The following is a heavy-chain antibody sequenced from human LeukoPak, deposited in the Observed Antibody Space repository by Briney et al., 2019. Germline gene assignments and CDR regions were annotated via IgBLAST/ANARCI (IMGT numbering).Heavy chain of an antibody. J-gene: IGHJ4*02. Sequence: ASVKVSCKASGYTFTGYYMHWVRQAPGQGLEWMGWISAYNGNTNYAQKLQGRVTMTTDTSTSTAYMELRSLRSDDTAVYYCARDSGGYCSGGSCYYGLPDYWGQGTLVTVSS. D-gene: IGHD2-15*01. CDR2: ISAYNGNT. CDR1: GYTFTGYY. V-gene: IGHV1-18*04. CDR3: ARDSGGYCSGGSCYYGLPDY.